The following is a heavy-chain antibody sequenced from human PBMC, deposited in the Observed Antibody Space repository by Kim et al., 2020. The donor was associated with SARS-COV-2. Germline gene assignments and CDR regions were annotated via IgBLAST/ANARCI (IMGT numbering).Heavy chain of an antibody. V-gene: IGHV4-59*13. CDR1: GGSISSYY. Sequence: SETLSLTCTVSGGSISSYYWSWIRQPPGKGLEWIGYIYYSGSTNYNPSLKSRVTISVDTSKNQFSLKLSSVTAAYTAVYYCARDGRDYSPDYYYGMDVWGQGTTVTVSS. J-gene: IGHJ6*02. CDR3: ARDGRDYSPDYYYGMDV. D-gene: IGHD4-4*01. CDR2: IYYSGST.